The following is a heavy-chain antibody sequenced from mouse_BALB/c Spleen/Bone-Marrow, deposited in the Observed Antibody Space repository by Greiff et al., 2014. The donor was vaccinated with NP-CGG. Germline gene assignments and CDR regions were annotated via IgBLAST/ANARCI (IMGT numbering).Heavy chain of an antibody. CDR2: ILPGSGTT. CDR3: ARGTYRYYFDY. J-gene: IGHJ2*01. CDR1: GYTFSSYW. Sequence: QVQLQQSGAELMKPGASVKISCKATGYTFSSYWIEWVKQRPGHGLEWIGEILPGSGTTNYNEKFKGEATFTADTSSNTAYMQLSSLTSEDSAVYYFARGTYRYYFDYWGQGTTLTVSS. D-gene: IGHD2-14*01. V-gene: IGHV1-9*01.